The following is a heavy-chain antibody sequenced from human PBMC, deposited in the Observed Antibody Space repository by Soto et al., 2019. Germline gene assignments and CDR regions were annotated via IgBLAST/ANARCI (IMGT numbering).Heavy chain of an antibody. J-gene: IGHJ6*02. Sequence: PGGSLRLSCAASGFTFSSYSMNWVRQAPGKGLEWVSSISSSSSYIYYADSVKGRFTISRDNAKNSLYLQMNSLRAEDTAVYYCARDLYSSSWDYYYYYGMDVWGQGTTVTVSS. CDR2: ISSSSSYI. V-gene: IGHV3-21*01. CDR3: ARDLYSSSWDYYYYYGMDV. CDR1: GFTFSSYS. D-gene: IGHD6-13*01.